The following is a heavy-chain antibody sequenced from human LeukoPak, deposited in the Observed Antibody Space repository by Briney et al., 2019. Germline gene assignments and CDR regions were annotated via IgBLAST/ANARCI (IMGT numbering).Heavy chain of an antibody. J-gene: IGHJ3*02. D-gene: IGHD3-10*01. CDR3: ARDSITLVRGGVWEDAFDI. CDR2: IYYSGST. CDR1: GGSISSSSYY. Sequence: SETLSLTCTVSGGSISSSSYYWGWIRQPPGKGLEWIGGIYYSGSTYYNPSLKSRVTISVDTSKNQFSLKLSSVTAADTAVYYCARDSITLVRGGVWEDAFDIWGQGTMVTVSS. V-gene: IGHV4-39*07.